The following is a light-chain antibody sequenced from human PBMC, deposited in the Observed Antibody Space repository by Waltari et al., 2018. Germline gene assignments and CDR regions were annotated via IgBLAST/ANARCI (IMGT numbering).Light chain of an antibody. V-gene: IGKV1-5*03. CDR3: QQYNSFPWT. J-gene: IGKJ1*01. Sequence: DIQMTQSPSTLSSSVGDRVTIPGRAIQNINYCLALYQQKPGKAPNLLIYKASSLESGVPARFSGSGSGTEFTLTISSLQPGDFATYYCQQYNSFPWTFGQGTKVEIK. CDR1: QNINYC. CDR2: KAS.